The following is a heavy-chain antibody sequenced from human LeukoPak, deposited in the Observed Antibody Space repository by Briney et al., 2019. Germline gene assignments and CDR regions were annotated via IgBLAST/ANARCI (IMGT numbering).Heavy chain of an antibody. J-gene: IGHJ4*02. V-gene: IGHV3-30*02. CDR1: GFTFSSYG. Sequence: GGPLRLSCAASGFTFSSYGMHWVRQAPGKGLEWVAFIRYDGSNKYYADSVKGRFTISRDNSKNTLYLQMNSLRAEDTAVYYCAKGTPTAGLSEFDYWGQGTLVTVSS. CDR2: IRYDGSNK. CDR3: AKGTPTAGLSEFDY. D-gene: IGHD2/OR15-2a*01.